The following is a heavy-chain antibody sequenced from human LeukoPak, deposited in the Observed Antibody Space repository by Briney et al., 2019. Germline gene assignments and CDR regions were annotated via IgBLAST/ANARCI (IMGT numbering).Heavy chain of an antibody. CDR1: GFTFSNAW. D-gene: IGHD3-9*01. Sequence: PGGSLRLSCAASGFTFSNAWMSWVRQAPGKGLEWVGRIKGKTDGGTTDYAAPVKGRFTISRDDSKNTLYLQMNSLKTEDTAVYYCTTGYYDILTGYYPDAFDIWGQGTMVTVSS. CDR3: TTGYYDILTGYYPDAFDI. J-gene: IGHJ3*02. CDR2: IKGKTDGGTT. V-gene: IGHV3-15*01.